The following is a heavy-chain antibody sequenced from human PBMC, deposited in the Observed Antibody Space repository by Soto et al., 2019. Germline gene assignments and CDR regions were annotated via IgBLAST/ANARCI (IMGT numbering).Heavy chain of an antibody. CDR1: GYTFTSYA. J-gene: IGHJ4*02. D-gene: IGHD4-17*01. Sequence: QVQLVQSGAEEKKPGASVKVSCKASGYTFTSYAMHWVRQAPVQRLECMGWINAGNGNTKYSQKFQSRVTITRDTSASTAYMELSSLRSEDTAVYYCASESYGGEFDYWGQGNLVTVSS. CDR2: INAGNGNT. CDR3: ASESYGGEFDY. V-gene: IGHV1-3*05.